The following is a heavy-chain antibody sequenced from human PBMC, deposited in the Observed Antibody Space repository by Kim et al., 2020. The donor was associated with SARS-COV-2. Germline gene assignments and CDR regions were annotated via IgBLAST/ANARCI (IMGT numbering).Heavy chain of an antibody. Sequence: YADSVKGRFTISRDNAKNSLYLQMNSLRAEDTAVYYCARDATKFYYGMDVWGQGTTVTVSS. J-gene: IGHJ6*02. CDR3: ARDATKFYYGMDV. V-gene: IGHV3-21*01. D-gene: IGHD1-26*01.